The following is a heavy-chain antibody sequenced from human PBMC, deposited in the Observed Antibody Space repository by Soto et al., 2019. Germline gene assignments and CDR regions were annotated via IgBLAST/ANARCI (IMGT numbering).Heavy chain of an antibody. J-gene: IGHJ4*02. V-gene: IGHV4-39*01. CDR1: GGSISSSSYY. D-gene: IGHD6-19*01. CDR3: ARSEYNSGPFDY. Sequence: NPSETLSLTCTVSGGSISSSSYYWGWIRQPPGKGLEWIGSFYYSGSTYYNPSLKSRVTISVDTSKNQFSLTLSSVTAADTAVYYCARSEYNSGPFDYWGQGTLVTVSS. CDR2: FYYSGST.